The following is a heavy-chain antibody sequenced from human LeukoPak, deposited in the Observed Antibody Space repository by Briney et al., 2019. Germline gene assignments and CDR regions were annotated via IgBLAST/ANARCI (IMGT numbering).Heavy chain of an antibody. Sequence: SVKVSCKASGGTFSSYAISWVRQAPGQGLEWMGGIIPIFGTANYAQKFQGRVTITADESTSTAYMELSSLRSEDTAVYYCARDLGSNYAFNIWAKGQWSPSLQ. CDR2: IIPIFGTA. V-gene: IGHV1-69*13. CDR3: ARDLGSNYAFNI. D-gene: IGHD4-11*01. CDR1: GGTFSSYA. J-gene: IGHJ3*02.